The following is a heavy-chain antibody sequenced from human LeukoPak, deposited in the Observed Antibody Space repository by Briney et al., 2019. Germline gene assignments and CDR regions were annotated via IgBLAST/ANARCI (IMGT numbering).Heavy chain of an antibody. Sequence: GASVKVSCKASGYTFTGYYIHWVRQAPGQGLEWMGWINPNSGGTSYAQKFQGRVTMTRDTSISTAYMELSRLRSDDTAVYYCARDTVAATGTVGYWGQGTLVTVSS. J-gene: IGHJ4*02. CDR3: ARDTVAATGTVGY. CDR2: INPNSGGT. D-gene: IGHD6-13*01. V-gene: IGHV1-2*02. CDR1: GYTFTGYY.